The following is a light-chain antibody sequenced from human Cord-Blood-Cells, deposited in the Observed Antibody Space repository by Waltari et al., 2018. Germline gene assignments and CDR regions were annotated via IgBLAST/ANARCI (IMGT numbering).Light chain of an antibody. J-gene: IGKJ2*01. CDR3: QQSYSTPYT. CDR1: QSISSY. CDR2: AAS. Sequence: DIQMTQSRSSLSASVGDRVTIPCRASQSISSYLNWYQQKPGKAPKLLIYAASSLQSGVPSRFSGSGSGTDFTLTISSLQPEDFATYYCQQSYSTPYTFGQGTKLEIK. V-gene: IGKV1-39*01.